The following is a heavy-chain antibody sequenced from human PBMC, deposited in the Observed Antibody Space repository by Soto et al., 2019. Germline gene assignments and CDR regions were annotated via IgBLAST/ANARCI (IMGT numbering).Heavy chain of an antibody. D-gene: IGHD1-20*01. Sequence: EVQLLESGGGLVQAGGSLRLSYIASRFIFSNYAMTWVRQAPGKGLEWVSIISGGGETTYYADSVKGRFTISRDNSKNTVYLQMNSLRAEDTAIYFCAKVGAYNWGAFDIWGQGTMVTVSS. CDR1: RFIFSNYA. V-gene: IGHV3-23*01. CDR3: AKVGAYNWGAFDI. J-gene: IGHJ3*02. CDR2: ISGGGETT.